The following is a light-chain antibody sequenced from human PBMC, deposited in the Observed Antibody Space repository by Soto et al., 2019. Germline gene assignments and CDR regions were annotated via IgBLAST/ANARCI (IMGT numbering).Light chain of an antibody. V-gene: IGKV3-15*01. CDR3: QQGHNRPLT. CDR2: GAS. CDR1: QRINSE. J-gene: IGKJ2*01. Sequence: EIVMTQSPATLSLSPGERAALSCRASQRINSELAWYQQKPGQPPRLLIYGASTRATGVPARFTGSESGSEFTLTISGLKSEDFAVYYCQQGHNRPLTFGQGTRLEI.